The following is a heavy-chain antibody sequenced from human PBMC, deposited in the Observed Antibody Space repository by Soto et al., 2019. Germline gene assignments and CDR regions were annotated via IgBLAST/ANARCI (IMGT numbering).Heavy chain of an antibody. CDR1: GFTFSSYS. Sequence: EVQLVESGGGLVKPGGSLRLSCAASGFTFSSYSMNWVRQAPGKGLEWVSSISSSSSYIYYADSVKGRFTISRDNAKNSLCLQMNSLRAEDTAVYYCARDSYYDRGRFDYWGQGTLVTVSS. J-gene: IGHJ4*02. CDR2: ISSSSSYI. CDR3: ARDSYYDRGRFDY. D-gene: IGHD3-22*01. V-gene: IGHV3-21*01.